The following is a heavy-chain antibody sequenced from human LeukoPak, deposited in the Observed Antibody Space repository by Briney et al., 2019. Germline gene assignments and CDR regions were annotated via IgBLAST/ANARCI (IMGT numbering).Heavy chain of an antibody. CDR1: GFTFSSYW. V-gene: IGHV3-7*01. Sequence: GGSLRLSCAASGFTFSSYWMSWVRQAPGKGLEWVANIKQDGSEKYYVDSVKGRFTISRDNAKNSLYLQMNSLRAEDTAVYYCAREGCSGGSCNLYYFDYWGQGTLVTVPS. CDR3: AREGCSGGSCNLYYFDY. D-gene: IGHD2-15*01. J-gene: IGHJ4*02. CDR2: IKQDGSEK.